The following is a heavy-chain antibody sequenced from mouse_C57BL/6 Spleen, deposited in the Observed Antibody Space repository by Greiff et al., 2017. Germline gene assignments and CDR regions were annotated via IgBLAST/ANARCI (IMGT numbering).Heavy chain of an antibody. Sequence: QVQLQQSGAELARPGASVKMSCKASGYTFTSYTMHWVKQRPGKGLEWIGYINPSSGYTKYNQKFKDNATLTADKTSSTAYMQLSSLTSEDSAVYYCAKEEGYYNLHFDYWGQETTLTVSS. CDR1: GYTFTSYT. V-gene: IGHV1-4*01. CDR2: INPSSGYT. J-gene: IGHJ2*01. CDR3: AKEEGYYNLHFDY. D-gene: IGHD1-3*01.